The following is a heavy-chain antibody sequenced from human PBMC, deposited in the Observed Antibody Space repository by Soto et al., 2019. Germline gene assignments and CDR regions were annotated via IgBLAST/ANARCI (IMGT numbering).Heavy chain of an antibody. J-gene: IGHJ5*02. CDR1: GFTFSSYA. V-gene: IGHV3-23*01. Sequence: GGSLRLSCAASGFTFSSYAMSWVRQAPGKGLEWVSAISGSGGSTYYADSVKGRFTISRDNSKNTLYLQMNSLGAEDTAVYYCAKDKQLWAQGFKWFEPWGEGNVVNVS. D-gene: IGHD5-18*01. CDR3: AKDKQLWAQGFKWFEP. CDR2: ISGSGGST.